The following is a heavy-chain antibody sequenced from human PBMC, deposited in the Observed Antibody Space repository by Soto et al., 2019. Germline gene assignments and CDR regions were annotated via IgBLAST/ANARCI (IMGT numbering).Heavy chain of an antibody. D-gene: IGHD1-26*01. CDR3: VKKIAGTTTSGAYWYFDL. V-gene: IGHV3-23*01. Sequence: EVQLLESGGGLVKPGGSLRLSCAASGFTFSSFAMNWVRQAPGKGLEWVSGITGGGDNTFYADSVKGRFTISRVQAKNTVYLQMNSLRAEDTAVYYCVKKIAGTTTSGAYWYFDLWGRGTLVTVSS. CDR1: GFTFSSFA. CDR2: ITGGGDNT. J-gene: IGHJ2*01.